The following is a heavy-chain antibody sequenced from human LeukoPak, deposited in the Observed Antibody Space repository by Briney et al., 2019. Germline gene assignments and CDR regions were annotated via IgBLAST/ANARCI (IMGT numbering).Heavy chain of an antibody. D-gene: IGHD5-24*01. J-gene: IGHJ4*02. Sequence: PGGSLRLSCAASGFTFSSYWMHWVRQAPGKGLEWVSAISGSGGSTYYADSVKGRFTISRDNSKNTLYLQMNSLRAEDTAVYYCAKTGQEMATIGFDYWGQGTLVTVSS. CDR1: GFTFSSYW. V-gene: IGHV3-23*01. CDR3: AKTGQEMATIGFDY. CDR2: ISGSGGST.